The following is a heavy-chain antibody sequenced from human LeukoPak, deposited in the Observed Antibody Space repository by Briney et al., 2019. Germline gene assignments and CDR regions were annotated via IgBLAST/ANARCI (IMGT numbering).Heavy chain of an antibody. Sequence: GGSLRLSCAASGFTFSSYGMHWVRQVPAKGLDGVAVISYDGSNKYYADSVKGRFTISRDNSKNTLYLQMNSLRAEDTAVYYCAKGQDSSGYYLLDYWGQGTLVTVSS. J-gene: IGHJ4*02. CDR2: ISYDGSNK. CDR1: GFTFSSYG. CDR3: AKGQDSSGYYLLDY. D-gene: IGHD3-22*01. V-gene: IGHV3-30*18.